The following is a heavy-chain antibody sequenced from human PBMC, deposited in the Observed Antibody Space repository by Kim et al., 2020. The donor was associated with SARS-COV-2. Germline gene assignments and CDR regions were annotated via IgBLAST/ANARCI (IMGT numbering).Heavy chain of an antibody. D-gene: IGHD3-3*01. J-gene: IGHJ4*02. V-gene: IGHV3-23*01. CDR3: AIFGVAKQGVDY. Sequence: YYADSVKGRLTMSRDNSKNTLYLQRNSLRAEDTAVYYCAIFGVAKQGVDYWGQGTLVTVSS.